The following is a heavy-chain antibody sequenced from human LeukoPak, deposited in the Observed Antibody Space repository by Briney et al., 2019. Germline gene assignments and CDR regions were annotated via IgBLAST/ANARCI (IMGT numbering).Heavy chain of an antibody. Sequence: GGSLRLSCVASGFSLSTYDMYWVRQAPGKGLEYVSAITSNGGTTYYANSVKGRFTISRDNSKNTLYLQMGSLRAEDMAVYYCARGYCSSTSCTSDYWGQGTLVTVSS. J-gene: IGHJ4*02. CDR2: ITSNGGTT. D-gene: IGHD2-2*01. V-gene: IGHV3-64*01. CDR3: ARGYCSSTSCTSDY. CDR1: GFSLSTYD.